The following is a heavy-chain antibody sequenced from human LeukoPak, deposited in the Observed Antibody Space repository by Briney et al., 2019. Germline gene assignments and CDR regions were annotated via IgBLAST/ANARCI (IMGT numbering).Heavy chain of an antibody. J-gene: IGHJ6*02. CDR1: GYSFVANY. CDR3: ARRGCTTTDCYARFDFYGMDV. CDR2: INPYSGGR. D-gene: IGHD2-2*01. Sequence: ASVKVSCTASGYSFVANYMHWVRQAPGQGLEWVGWINPYSGGRKYAQKFQGRVTMTRDTSISTAYMEISNLRPDDTAVYYCARRGCTTTDCYARFDFYGMDVWGQGTTVTVSS. V-gene: IGHV1-2*02.